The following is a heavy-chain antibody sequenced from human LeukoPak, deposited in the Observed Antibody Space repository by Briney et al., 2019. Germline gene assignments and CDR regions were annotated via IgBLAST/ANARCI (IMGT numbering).Heavy chain of an antibody. V-gene: IGHV3-30*18. Sequence: PGGSLRLSCVASGFTFSGYGMHWVRQAPGKGLDGVAVISYDRSNKYYADSVKGRFTISRDNSKNTLYLQVNSPRAEDTAVYYCAKGGPYCSGGSCLSYFDSWGQGTLVTVSS. CDR1: GFTFSGYG. CDR2: ISYDRSNK. CDR3: AKGGPYCSGGSCLSYFDS. J-gene: IGHJ4*02. D-gene: IGHD2-15*01.